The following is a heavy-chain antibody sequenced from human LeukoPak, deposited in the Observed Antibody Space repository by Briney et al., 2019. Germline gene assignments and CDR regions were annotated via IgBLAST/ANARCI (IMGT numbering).Heavy chain of an antibody. CDR3: ATRVVYCAFDI. CDR2: IYHNGST. Sequence: PSETLSLTCTVSGYSISSGCYWGWIRQPPGKGLEWIGNIYHNGSTYYNPPLKSRVTISVDTSKNQFSLKLTSVTAADTAMYYCATRVVYCAFDIWGQGTMVTVSS. D-gene: IGHD2-8*02. V-gene: IGHV4-38-2*02. CDR1: GYSISSGCY. J-gene: IGHJ3*02.